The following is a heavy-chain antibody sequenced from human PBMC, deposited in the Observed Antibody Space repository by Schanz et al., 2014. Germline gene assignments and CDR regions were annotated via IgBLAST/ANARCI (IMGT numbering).Heavy chain of an antibody. CDR3: ARGIITMVRGGDVGAFDI. D-gene: IGHD3-10*01. CDR2: IYSSGST. Sequence: DVQLVDSGGGLVQPGGSLRLSCAASGFTVSNSYIHWVRQAPGKGLEWVSTIYSSGSTYYADSVRGRFTISRDNSMNTLFLQMSSLRAEDTAVYYCARGIITMVRGGDVGAFDIWGQGTILTVSS. V-gene: IGHV3-53*01. CDR1: GFTVSNSY. J-gene: IGHJ3*02.